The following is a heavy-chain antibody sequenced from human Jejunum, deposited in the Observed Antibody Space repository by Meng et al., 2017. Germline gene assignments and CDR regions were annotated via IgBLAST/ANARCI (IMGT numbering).Heavy chain of an antibody. CDR2: IYHRGNI. J-gene: IGHJ4*02. Sequence: QLQLQGSGPGLVKPSETLSLTCTVSGASISSSNGWSWVRQSPGKGLEWIGEIYHRGNINYNPSLKSRVTISVDKSKNQFSLKLKSVTAADTAVYDCAIVDSSASFDFCGQGTLVTVSS. CDR1: GASISSSNG. CDR3: AIVDSSASFDF. V-gene: IGHV4-4*02. D-gene: IGHD6-6*01.